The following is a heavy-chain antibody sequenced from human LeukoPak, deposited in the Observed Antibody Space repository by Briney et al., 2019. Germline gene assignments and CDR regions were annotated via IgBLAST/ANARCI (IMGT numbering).Heavy chain of an antibody. CDR1: GGSISSYY. D-gene: IGHD3-3*01. CDR2: IHYSGST. CDR3: ARRWRFNSSPHFDY. V-gene: IGHV4-59*08. J-gene: IGHJ4*02. Sequence: PSETLSLTCTVSGGSISSYYWNWIRQPPGRELEWIGHIHYSGSTTYSPSLKSRVTISLDTSKNQFSLKLSSVTAADTAVYYCARRWRFNSSPHFDYWGQGTLVTVSS.